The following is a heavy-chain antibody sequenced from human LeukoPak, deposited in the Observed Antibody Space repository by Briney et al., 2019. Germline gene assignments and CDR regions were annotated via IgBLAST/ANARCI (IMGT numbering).Heavy chain of an antibody. CDR2: ICSSGSTI. Sequence: PGGSLRLSCAASGFTFSDYYMSWIRQAPGKGLEWVPYICSSGSTIYYADSVKGRFTISRDNSKNTLYLQMNSLRAEDTAVYYCAKDENDFCPRIWGQGTMVTVSS. V-gene: IGHV3-11*04. CDR3: AKDENDFCPRI. CDR1: GFTFSDYY. J-gene: IGHJ3*02. D-gene: IGHD3-3*01.